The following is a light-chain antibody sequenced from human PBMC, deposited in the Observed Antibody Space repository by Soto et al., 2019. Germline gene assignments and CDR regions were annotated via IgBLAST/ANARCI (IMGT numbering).Light chain of an antibody. V-gene: IGKV1-5*03. Sequence: DIQMTQSPSTLSASVGDRVIITCRASQSISSWLAWYQQKPGKAPNLLIYKASSLESGVPSRFSGGGSGTEFTLTISSLQPDDFATYYCQQYNSYSTFGQGTKVEIK. CDR2: KAS. CDR3: QQYNSYST. CDR1: QSISSW. J-gene: IGKJ1*01.